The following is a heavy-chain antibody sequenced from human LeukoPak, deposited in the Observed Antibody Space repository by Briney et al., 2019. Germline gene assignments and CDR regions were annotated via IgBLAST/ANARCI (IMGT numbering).Heavy chain of an antibody. CDR1: GFTFSSYS. D-gene: IGHD6-13*01. CDR3: AREERYSSSWAFDY. J-gene: IGHJ4*02. V-gene: IGHV3-21*01. CDR2: ISSSSSYI. Sequence: KSGGSLRLSCAASGFTFSSYSMNWVRQAPGKGLEWVSSISSSSSYIYYADSVKGRFTISRDNAKNSLYLQMNSLRAEDTAVYYCAREERYSSSWAFDYWGQGTLVTVSS.